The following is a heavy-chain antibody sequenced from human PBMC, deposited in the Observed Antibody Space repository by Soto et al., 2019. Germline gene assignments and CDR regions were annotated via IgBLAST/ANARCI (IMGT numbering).Heavy chain of an antibody. Sequence: QITLKESGPSLVKPTQTLTLTCTFSGFSLSTSEVGVGWIRQPPGKALEWLALIYWNGDKRYSPSLKNRLTITKDTSKNQVVLTMTNMDPADTATYFCAHPDNSGRRERAAFDFWGQGTLVTVSS. CDR3: AHPDNSGRRERAAFDF. J-gene: IGHJ4*02. CDR2: IYWNGDK. V-gene: IGHV2-5*01. D-gene: IGHD3-22*01. CDR1: GFSLSTSEVG.